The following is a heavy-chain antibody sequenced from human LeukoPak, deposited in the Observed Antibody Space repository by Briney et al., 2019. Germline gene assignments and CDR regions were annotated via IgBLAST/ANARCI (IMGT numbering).Heavy chain of an antibody. V-gene: IGHV3-53*01. CDR1: GLIVSSNY. J-gene: IGHJ4*02. Sequence: PGGSLRLSCAASGLIVSSNYMSWVRQAPGKGLEWVSALYSGGSIYYAASVKGRLPISRDNSKNTLYLQMNSWRAEDTAVYYCARRGGIHLEYFDYWGQGTLVTVSS. CDR2: LYSGGSI. D-gene: IGHD3-3*01. CDR3: ARRGGIHLEYFDY.